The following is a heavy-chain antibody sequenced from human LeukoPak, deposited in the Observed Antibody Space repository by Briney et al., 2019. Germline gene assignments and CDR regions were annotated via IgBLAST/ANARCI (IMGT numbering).Heavy chain of an antibody. J-gene: IGHJ3*02. D-gene: IGHD3-22*01. CDR2: INHSGST. V-gene: IGHV4-34*01. CDR3: VLYYDSSGHPGDAFDI. Sequence: PSETLSLTCTVSGGSMSSYYWSWIRQPPGKGLEWIGEINHSGSTNYNPSLKSRVTISVDTSKNQFSLKPSSVTAADTAVYYCVLYYDSSGHPGDAFDIWGQGTMVTVSS. CDR1: GGSMSSYY.